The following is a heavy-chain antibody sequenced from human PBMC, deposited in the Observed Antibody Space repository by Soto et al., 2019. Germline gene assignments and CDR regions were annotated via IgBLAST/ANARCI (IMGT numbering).Heavy chain of an antibody. Sequence: SETLSLTCTVSGGSISSGGYYWSWIRQHPGKGLEWIGYIYYSGSTYYNPSLKSRVTISVDTSKNQFSLKLSSVTAADTAVYYCARSMNVTTLDYWGQGTLVTVSS. CDR1: GGSISSGGYY. D-gene: IGHD4-17*01. CDR3: ARSMNVTTLDY. J-gene: IGHJ4*02. CDR2: IYYSGST. V-gene: IGHV4-31*03.